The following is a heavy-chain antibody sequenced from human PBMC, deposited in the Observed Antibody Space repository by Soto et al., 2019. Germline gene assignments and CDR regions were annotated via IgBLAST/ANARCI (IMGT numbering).Heavy chain of an antibody. CDR1: GGSISSGGYY. V-gene: IGHV4-30-4*08. CDR3: ALAPHYYDSSGYYSIGSYFDY. D-gene: IGHD3-22*01. Sequence: SETLSLTCTVSGGSISSGGYYCSWIRQHPGKSLEWIGYIYYSGSTYYNPSLKSRVTISVDTSKNQFSLKLSSVTAADTAVYYCALAPHYYDSSGYYSIGSYFDYWGQGTLVTVSS. J-gene: IGHJ4*02. CDR2: IYYSGST.